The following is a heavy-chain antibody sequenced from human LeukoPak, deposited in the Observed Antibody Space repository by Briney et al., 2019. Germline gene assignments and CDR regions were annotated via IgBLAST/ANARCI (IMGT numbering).Heavy chain of an antibody. V-gene: IGHV3-23*01. CDR2: ISGSGGST. CDR3: AKDGTSSWYVSAPC. CDR1: GFTFSSYA. D-gene: IGHD6-13*01. J-gene: IGHJ4*02. Sequence: GGSLRLSCAASGFTFSSYAMSWVRQAPGKGLEWVSAISGSGGSTYYADSVKGRFTISRDNSKNTLYLQMNSLRAEGTAVYYCAKDGTSSWYVSAPCWGQGTLVTVSS.